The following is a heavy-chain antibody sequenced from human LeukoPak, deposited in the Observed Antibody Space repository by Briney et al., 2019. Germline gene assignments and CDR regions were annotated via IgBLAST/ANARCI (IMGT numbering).Heavy chain of an antibody. J-gene: IGHJ4*02. CDR2: INHSGST. CDR1: GGSFSGYY. Sequence: PSEALSLTCAVYGGSFSGYYWSWIRQPPGKGLEWIGEINHSGSTNYNPSLESRVTISVDTSKNQFSLKLSSVTAADTAVYYCARTGYSSGWYDYWGQGTLVNVSS. CDR3: ARTGYSSGWYDY. V-gene: IGHV4-34*01. D-gene: IGHD6-19*01.